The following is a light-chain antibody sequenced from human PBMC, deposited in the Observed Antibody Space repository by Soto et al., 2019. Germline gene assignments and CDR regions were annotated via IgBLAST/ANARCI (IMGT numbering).Light chain of an antibody. J-gene: IGLJ7*01. V-gene: IGLV3-27*01. CDR1: VLASTY. Sequence: SSELTQPSSVSVSPGQTARITCSGDVLASTYARWFQQKPGQAPVLVIYKDSERPSGIPGRFSGSSSGTTVTLTISGAQVEDEADYYCSSAADNFPAVFGGGTQLTVL. CDR2: KDS. CDR3: SSAADNFPAV.